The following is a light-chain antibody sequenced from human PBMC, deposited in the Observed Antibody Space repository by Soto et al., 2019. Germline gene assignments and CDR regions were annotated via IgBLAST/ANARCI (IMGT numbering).Light chain of an antibody. V-gene: IGKV4-1*01. CDR3: QQYYSTPRT. Sequence: DIVMPRSPDYLAVSRGERSTIHCNSSQSVLYSSNNKNYLAWYQQKPGQPPKLLIYWASTRESGVPDRFSGSGSGTDFTLTISSLQAEDVAVYYCQQYYSTPRTFGQGTKVDI. CDR2: WAS. J-gene: IGKJ1*01. CDR1: QSVLYSSNNKNY.